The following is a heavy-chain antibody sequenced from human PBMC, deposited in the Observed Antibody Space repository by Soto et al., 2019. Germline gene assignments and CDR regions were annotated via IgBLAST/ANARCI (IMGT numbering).Heavy chain of an antibody. V-gene: IGHV3-30*18. CDR2: ISYDGINR. J-gene: IGHJ4*02. D-gene: IGHD2-15*01. Sequence: QVQLVESGGGVVQPGTSLRVSCAASGFTFSSSGMHWVRQAPGKGLEWVTVISYDGINRYYADSVKGRFTISRDNSKNTLYLQMNSLRAEDTAVYHCAKASDSGGFDYWGQGTLVTVSS. CDR3: AKASDSGGFDY. CDR1: GFTFSSSG.